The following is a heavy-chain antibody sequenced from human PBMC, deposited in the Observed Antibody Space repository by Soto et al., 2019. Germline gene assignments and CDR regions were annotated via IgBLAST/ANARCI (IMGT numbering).Heavy chain of an antibody. D-gene: IGHD3-10*02. J-gene: IGHJ4*02. V-gene: IGHV1-8*02. CDR2: INPNSGNT. CDR1: GYTFTSYY. Sequence: GASVKVSCKASGYTFTSYYLHWVRQATGQGLEYLGWINPNSGNTGYVQKFQGRVTMTRNTSINTAYMELNSLRAEDTAVYYCAKDNDRGVINYFDYWGQGTLVTAPQ. CDR3: AKDNDRGVINYFDY.